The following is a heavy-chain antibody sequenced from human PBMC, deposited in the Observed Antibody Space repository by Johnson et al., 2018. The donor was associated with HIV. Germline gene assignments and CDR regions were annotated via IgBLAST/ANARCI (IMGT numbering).Heavy chain of an antibody. CDR2: IPAGGRNL. CDR3: ARAILDYSNYEDAFDI. V-gene: IGHV3-23*04. CDR1: GFTFSSYA. D-gene: IGHD4-11*01. J-gene: IGHJ3*02. Sequence: VQLVESGGGVVRPGGSLRLSCAASGFTFSSYAMSWVRQAPGKGLEWVSTIPAGGRNLYYGDSVKGRFTISRDNSKNTLFLQMNRLRAEDTAVYYCARAILDYSNYEDAFDIWGQGTMVIVSS.